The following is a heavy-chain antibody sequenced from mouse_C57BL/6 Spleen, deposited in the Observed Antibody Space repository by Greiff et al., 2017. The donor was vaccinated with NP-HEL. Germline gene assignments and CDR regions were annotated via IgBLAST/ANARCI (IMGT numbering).Heavy chain of an antibody. CDR2: IYPGSGNT. V-gene: IGHV1-66*01. Sequence: QVQLQQSGPELVKPGASVKISCKASGYSFTSYYIHWVKQRPGQGLEWIGWIYPGSGNTKYNEKFKGKATLTADTSSSTAYMQLSSLTSEDSAVYYCARRLGHYYAMDYWGQGTSVTVSS. J-gene: IGHJ4*01. CDR1: GYSFTSYY. CDR3: ARRLGHYYAMDY.